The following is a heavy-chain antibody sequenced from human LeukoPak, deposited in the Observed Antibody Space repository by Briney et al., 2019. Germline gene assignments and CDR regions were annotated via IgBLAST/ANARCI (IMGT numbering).Heavy chain of an antibody. CDR2: ISGSGGST. CDR1: GFTFSSYA. D-gene: IGHD4-23*01. CDR3: AKRMTTVVTGYYYMDV. J-gene: IGHJ6*03. Sequence: GGSLRLSCVASGFTFSSYAMSWVRQAPGKGLEWVSAISGSGGSTYYADSVKGRFTISRDSSKNTLYLQMNSLRAEDTAVYYCAKRMTTVVTGYYYMDVWGKGTTVTVSS. V-gene: IGHV3-23*01.